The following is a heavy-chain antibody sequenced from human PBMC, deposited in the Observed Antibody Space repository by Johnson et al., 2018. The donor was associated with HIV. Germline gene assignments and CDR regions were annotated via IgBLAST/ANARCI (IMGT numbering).Heavy chain of an antibody. D-gene: IGHD3-10*01. V-gene: IGHV3-30*03. Sequence: QVQLVESGGGVVQPGRSLRLSCAASGFTFSSYGMHWVRQAPGKGLEWVTVISYDGTNKYYADSVKGRFTISRDNSKNTLYLQMNSLRAEDTAVYYCARGLLWFGELLEAFDIWGQGTMVTVSS. CDR2: ISYDGTNK. CDR1: GFTFSSYG. J-gene: IGHJ3*02. CDR3: ARGLLWFGELLEAFDI.